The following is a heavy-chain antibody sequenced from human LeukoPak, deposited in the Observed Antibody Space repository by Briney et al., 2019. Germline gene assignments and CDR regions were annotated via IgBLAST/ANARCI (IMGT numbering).Heavy chain of an antibody. D-gene: IGHD6-13*01. CDR1: GYTLTELS. Sequence: ASVKVSCKASGYTLTELSMHWVRQAPGKGLEWMGGFDPEDGETIYAQKFQGRVTMTEDTSTDTAYMELSSLRSEDTAVYYCATFIAAAGVFDYWGQGTLVTVSS. CDR2: FDPEDGET. J-gene: IGHJ4*02. V-gene: IGHV1-24*01. CDR3: ATFIAAAGVFDY.